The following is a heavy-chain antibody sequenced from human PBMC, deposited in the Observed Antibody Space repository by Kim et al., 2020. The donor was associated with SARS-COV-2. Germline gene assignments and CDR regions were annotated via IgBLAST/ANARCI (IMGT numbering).Heavy chain of an antibody. CDR2: IIPIFGTA. CDR3: ASSSSSMKRYYYYGMDV. Sequence: SVKVSCKASGGTFSSYAISWVRQAPGQGLEWMGGIIPIFGTANYAQKFQGRVTITADESTSTAYMELSSLRSEDTAVYYCASSSSSMKRYYYYGMDVWGQGTPVTVSS. CDR1: GGTFSSYA. D-gene: IGHD6-6*01. J-gene: IGHJ6*02. V-gene: IGHV1-69*13.